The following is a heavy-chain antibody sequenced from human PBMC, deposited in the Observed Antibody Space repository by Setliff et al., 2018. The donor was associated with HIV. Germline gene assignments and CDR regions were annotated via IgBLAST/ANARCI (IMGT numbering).Heavy chain of an antibody. CDR2: INHSGGT. D-gene: IGHD5-18*01. Sequence: PSETLSLTCAVYGGSFRGYYWSWIRQSPGKGLEWIGEINHSGGTNYNPSLKSRVTMSVDTSKNQFSLKLSSVTAADTAVFYCARGGYSYGFGRHRAYFQYWGQGTQVTVSS. J-gene: IGHJ1*01. CDR3: ARGGYSYGFGRHRAYFQY. CDR1: GGSFRGYY. V-gene: IGHV4-34*01.